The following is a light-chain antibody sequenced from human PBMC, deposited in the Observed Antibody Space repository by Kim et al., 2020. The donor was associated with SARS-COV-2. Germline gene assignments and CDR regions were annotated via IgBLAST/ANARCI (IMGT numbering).Light chain of an antibody. Sequence: QAGLTQPPSVSKGLRQTATLTCTGNSNNVGNQGAAWLQQHQGHPPKLLSYRNNNRPSGISERLSASTSGNTASLTITGLQPEDEADYYCSAYDTRLSVWVFGGGTQLTVL. CDR2: RNN. CDR1: SNNVGNQG. J-gene: IGLJ3*02. V-gene: IGLV10-54*01. CDR3: SAYDTRLSVWV.